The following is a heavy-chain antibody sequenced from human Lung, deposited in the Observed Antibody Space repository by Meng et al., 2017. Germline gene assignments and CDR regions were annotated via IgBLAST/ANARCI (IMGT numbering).Heavy chain of an antibody. D-gene: IGHD6-19*01. CDR3: ARSPYSSGWPNFDS. V-gene: IGHV1-18*01. Sequence: QVHRGQAGAEVREPGAAVKVAGKASGYPFTNYGISWVRQAPGQGLEWMGWISVYNVNTNYAQKFQGRVTMTTDTSTSTTYMELRSLRSDDTGVYYCARSPYSSGWPNFDSWGQGTLVTVSS. CDR1: GYPFTNYG. CDR2: ISVYNVNT. J-gene: IGHJ4*02.